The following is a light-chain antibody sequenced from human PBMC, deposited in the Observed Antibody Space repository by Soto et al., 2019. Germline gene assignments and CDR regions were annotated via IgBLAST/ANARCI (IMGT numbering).Light chain of an antibody. CDR2: VNSDGSH. V-gene: IGLV4-69*01. CDR3: QTWGTGIRV. Sequence: QPVLTQSPSASASLGASVKLTCTLSSGHSRYAIAWHQQQPEKGPRYLMKVNSDGSHNKGDGIPDRFSGSSSGAERYLTISSLQSEDEADYYSQTWGTGIRVFGGGTKLTVL. J-gene: IGLJ3*02. CDR1: SGHSRYA.